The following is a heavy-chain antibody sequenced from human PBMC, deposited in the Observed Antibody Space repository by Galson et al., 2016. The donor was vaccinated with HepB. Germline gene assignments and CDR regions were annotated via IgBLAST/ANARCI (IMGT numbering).Heavy chain of an antibody. J-gene: IGHJ3*01. CDR3: AREGADGDFHDAFDF. V-gene: IGHV3-33*01. CDR1: GFTFSNYG. CDR2: VWYDGETK. D-gene: IGHD4-17*01. Sequence: SLRLSCAASGFTFSNYGIHWVRQTPDKGLEWVAIVWYDGETKYYGDSVKGRFTISRDNSKNTLYLQMNSLRAEDTAVYDCAREGADGDFHDAFDFWGQGTMVTVSS.